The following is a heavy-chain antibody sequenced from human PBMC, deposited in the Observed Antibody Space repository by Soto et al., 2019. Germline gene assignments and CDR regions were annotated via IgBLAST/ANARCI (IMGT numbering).Heavy chain of an antibody. Sequence: EVQLVESGGGVVQPGGSLRLSCAASGFTFSDHHMDWVRQAPGKGLEWVGRHRNKRNSYTTEYAASVKGRFTISRDDSKNSLYLQMNSLKTEDTAVYFCAGPATRTTGFDSWGQGTLVTVSS. D-gene: IGHD4-17*01. J-gene: IGHJ4*02. CDR1: GFTFSDHH. CDR3: AGPATRTTGFDS. V-gene: IGHV3-72*01. CDR2: HRNKRNSYTT.